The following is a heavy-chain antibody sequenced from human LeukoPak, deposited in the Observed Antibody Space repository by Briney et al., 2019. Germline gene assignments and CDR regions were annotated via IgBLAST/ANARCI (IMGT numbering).Heavy chain of an antibody. CDR1: GGSFSGYY. Sequence: PSETLSHTCAVYGGSFSGYYWSWIRQPPWKGLEWIGEINHSGRTNYITSLKGRVPISVPTSRNQSPLRESSVTAADMAVYYCASRYCSSTSCRGSYCYYYYYMDVWGKGATVTVSS. D-gene: IGHD2-2*01. J-gene: IGHJ6*03. V-gene: IGHV4-34*01. CDR3: ASRYCSSTSCRGSYCYYYYYMDV. CDR2: INHSGRT.